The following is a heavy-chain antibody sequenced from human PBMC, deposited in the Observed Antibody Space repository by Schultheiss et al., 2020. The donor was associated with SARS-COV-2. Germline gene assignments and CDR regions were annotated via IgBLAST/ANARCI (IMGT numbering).Heavy chain of an antibody. Sequence: GGSLRLSCAASGFTFSSYEMNWVRQAPGKGLEWLAVISFDGNKKYYADSVKGRFTISRDNAKNSLYLQMNSLKTEDTAVYYCTRDATSSWYAYWGQGALVTVSS. CDR3: TRDATSSWYAY. J-gene: IGHJ4*02. D-gene: IGHD6-13*01. CDR1: GFTFSSYE. V-gene: IGHV3-30-3*01. CDR2: ISFDGNKK.